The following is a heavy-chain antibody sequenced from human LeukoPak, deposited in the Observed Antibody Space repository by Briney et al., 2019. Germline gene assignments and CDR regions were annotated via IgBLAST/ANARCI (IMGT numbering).Heavy chain of an antibody. CDR1: GYSISSGYY. CDR3: ARADITMVRGVTSSWFDP. Sequence: KPSETLSLTCTVSGYSISSGYYWGWIRQPPGKGLEWIGRIYHSGSTYYNPSLKSRVTISVDTSKNQFSLKLSSVTAADTAVYYCARADITMVRGVTSSWFDPWGQGTLVTVSS. CDR2: IYHSGST. V-gene: IGHV4-38-2*02. J-gene: IGHJ5*02. D-gene: IGHD3-10*01.